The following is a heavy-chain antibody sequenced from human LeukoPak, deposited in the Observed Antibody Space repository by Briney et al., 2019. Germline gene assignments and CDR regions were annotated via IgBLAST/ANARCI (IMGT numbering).Heavy chain of an antibody. Sequence: SETLSLTCTVSGGSISSYYWSWIRQPPGKGLEWIGYIYYSGSTNYNPSLKSRVTISVDTSKNQFSLKLSSVNAAATAVDYCARGRTRNVAATDTAWFDPWGQGTLVTVSS. V-gene: IGHV4-59*01. D-gene: IGHD2-15*01. CDR3: ARGRTRNVAATDTAWFDP. J-gene: IGHJ5*02. CDR2: IYYSGST. CDR1: GGSISSYY.